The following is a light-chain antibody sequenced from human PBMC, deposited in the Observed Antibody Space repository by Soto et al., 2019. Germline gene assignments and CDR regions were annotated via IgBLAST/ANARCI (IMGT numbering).Light chain of an antibody. Sequence: QSVLTQPPSVSGAPGQRVTISCTGSSSNIGAGHDVHWYQQLPGTAPKLLIYGNSNRPSGVPDRFSGSKSGTSASLAITGLQAEDEADYYCQSYDSSLSGSEVFGTGTKDTVL. J-gene: IGLJ1*01. CDR2: GNS. CDR3: QSYDSSLSGSEV. V-gene: IGLV1-40*01. CDR1: SSNIGAGHD.